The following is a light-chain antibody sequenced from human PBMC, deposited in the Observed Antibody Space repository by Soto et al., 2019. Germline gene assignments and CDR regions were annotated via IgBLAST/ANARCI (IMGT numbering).Light chain of an antibody. CDR2: SHN. J-gene: IGLJ1*01. V-gene: IGLV1-44*01. Sequence: QPVLTQPPSASGTPGQRVTISCSGSGSNIGSNTVNWYQQLPGSAPKLLIYSHNQRPSGVPDRFSGSKSGTSASLAIRGLQFEDEAYYYCAVWDDSLNGYVFGTGTKLTVL. CDR3: AVWDDSLNGYV. CDR1: GSNIGSNT.